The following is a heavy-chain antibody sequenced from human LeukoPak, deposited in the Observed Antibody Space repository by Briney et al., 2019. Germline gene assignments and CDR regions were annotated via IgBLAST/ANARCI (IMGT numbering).Heavy chain of an antibody. CDR3: AKAQVGAAAAFDI. D-gene: IGHD1-26*01. CDR2: ISGSGGTT. Sequence: GSLRLSCAASGFTFSSYAMTWVRQAPGKGLEWVSSISGSGGTTYYADSVKGRFSISRDNSKNTLYLQVSSLRAEDTAAYHCAKAQVGAAAAFDIWGQGTMVTVSS. CDR1: GFTFSSYA. V-gene: IGHV3-23*01. J-gene: IGHJ3*02.